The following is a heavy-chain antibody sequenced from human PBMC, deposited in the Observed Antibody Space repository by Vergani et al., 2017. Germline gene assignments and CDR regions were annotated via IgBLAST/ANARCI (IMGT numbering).Heavy chain of an antibody. Sequence: QVQLQESGPGLVRPSQTLSLTCTVSGGSISSGSYYWSWFRQPAGKGLEWIGRFYTGGGTSYNPSLKSRVTISVDTSKNQFSMQLSSVTAADTAVYYCARDHLYSTTWPFLLLDMDVWGQGTPVTVSS. J-gene: IGHJ6*02. V-gene: IGHV4-61*02. D-gene: IGHD6-13*01. CDR3: ARDHLYSTTWPFLLLDMDV. CDR1: GGSISSGSYY. CDR2: FYTGGGT.